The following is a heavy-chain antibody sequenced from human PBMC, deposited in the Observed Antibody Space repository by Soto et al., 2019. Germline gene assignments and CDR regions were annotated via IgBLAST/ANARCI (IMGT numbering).Heavy chain of an antibody. Sequence: GGSLRLSCAASGSTFSSYAMSLVRQAQGKGLEWVSTVGVSGATTYYTDSVKGRFTISRDNSNNTLFLQMHSLRAEDTAIYYCAKFRAGLGSQTDSWGQGTLVTVSS. J-gene: IGHJ4*02. CDR2: VGVSGATT. CDR3: AKFRAGLGSQTDS. CDR1: GSTFSSYA. D-gene: IGHD3-10*01. V-gene: IGHV3-23*01.